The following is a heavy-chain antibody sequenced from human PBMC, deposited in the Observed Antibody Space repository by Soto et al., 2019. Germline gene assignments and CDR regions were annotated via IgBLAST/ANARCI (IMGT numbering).Heavy chain of an antibody. Sequence: QVHLVQSGAEVKKPGASVKVSCKVSGHTLTEFSMHWVRQAPGKGLEWMGGFDPEDGEIMYAQKFQGRVTMTEDTSTDSVYMELSSLRSEDTAVYYCAAGGTRWLHSPFDYWGQGTLVTVSS. CDR3: AAGGTRWLHSPFDY. D-gene: IGHD1-1*01. J-gene: IGHJ4*02. V-gene: IGHV1-24*01. CDR1: GHTLTEFS. CDR2: FDPEDGEI.